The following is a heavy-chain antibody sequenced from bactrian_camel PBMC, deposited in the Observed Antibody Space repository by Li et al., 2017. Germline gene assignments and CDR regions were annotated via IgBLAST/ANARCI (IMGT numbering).Heavy chain of an antibody. V-gene: IGHV3S53*01. CDR3: EADSPDYDAGWYSSCPNPEFGT. D-gene: IGHD1*01. J-gene: IGHJ6*01. CDR1: GYTYKAYS. CDR2: IDSDGTT. Sequence: HVQLVESGGGSVQPGGSLRLSCVYSGYTYKAYSMGWFRQAPGKEREGVAGIDSDGTTNYRDSVKGRFTISQENDKNTVYLEMNNLRVEDTAVYYCEADSPDYDAGWYSSCPNPEFGTWGQGTQVTVS.